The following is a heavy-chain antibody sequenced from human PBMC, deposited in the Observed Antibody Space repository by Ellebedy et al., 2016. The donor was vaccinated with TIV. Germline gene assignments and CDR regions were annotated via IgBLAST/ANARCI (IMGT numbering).Heavy chain of an antibody. CDR3: AKDLGRWLDYFDY. CDR1: GFTFRNYG. D-gene: IGHD6-19*01. J-gene: IGHJ4*02. Sequence: GGSLRLSCAVSGFTFRNYGIHWVRQAPGKGLEWVAVISSDGISKNYADSVKGRFTISRDNSKNTLFLQMNSLRPDDTAVYYCAKDLGRWLDYFDYWGQGTLVTVSS. CDR2: ISSDGISK. V-gene: IGHV3-30*18.